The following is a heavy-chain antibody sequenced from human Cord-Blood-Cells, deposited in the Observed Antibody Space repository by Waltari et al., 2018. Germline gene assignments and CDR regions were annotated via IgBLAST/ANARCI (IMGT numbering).Heavy chain of an antibody. Sequence: QVQLVESGGGVVQPGRSLRLSCAASGFTFSSYAMHWVRQAPGKGVRWVGVISYDGSNKYYADSVKGRFTISRDNSKNTLYLQMNSLRAEDTAVYYCAREDYWGQGTLVTVSS. CDR3: AREDY. CDR2: ISYDGSNK. J-gene: IGHJ4*02. CDR1: GFTFSSYA. V-gene: IGHV3-30-3*01.